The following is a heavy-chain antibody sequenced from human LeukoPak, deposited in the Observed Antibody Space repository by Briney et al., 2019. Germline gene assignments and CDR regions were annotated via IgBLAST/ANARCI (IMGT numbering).Heavy chain of an antibody. V-gene: IGHV3-30-3*01. CDR1: GITFSSYV. J-gene: IGHJ4*02. CDR2: ISYDGNNK. Sequence: GGSLRLSCAASGITFSSYVMHWVRQAPGKGLEWVAVISYDGNNKYYADSVKGRFTISRDNSKDTLYLQMNSLRADDTAVYYCARGGAYSYGYIDYWGQGTLVTVSS. CDR3: ARGGAYSYGYIDY. D-gene: IGHD5-18*01.